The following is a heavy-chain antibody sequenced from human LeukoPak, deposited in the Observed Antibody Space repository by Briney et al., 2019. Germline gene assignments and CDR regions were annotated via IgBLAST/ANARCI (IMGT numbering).Heavy chain of an antibody. CDR1: GYSFTSYW. D-gene: IGHD3-10*01. J-gene: IGHJ4*02. Sequence: GESLKISCKGSGYSFTSYWNGWVRQMPGKGLEWMGIIYPGDSDTTYSPSFQGQVTISADKSISTAYLQWSSLKASDTAMYYCARRIYGSDSTFDHWGQGTLVTVSS. CDR2: IYPGDSDT. CDR3: ARRIYGSDSTFDH. V-gene: IGHV5-51*01.